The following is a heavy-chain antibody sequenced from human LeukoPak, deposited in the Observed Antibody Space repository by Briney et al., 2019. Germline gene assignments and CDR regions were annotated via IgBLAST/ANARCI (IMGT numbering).Heavy chain of an antibody. CDR3: ARGTPRGYDFWSGYLSYYYMDV. J-gene: IGHJ6*03. CDR2: ISDYNGNT. Sequence: ASVKVSRKASGYIFTSHGISWAREPPAQGLEWMGCISDYNGNTNYAQKIEGRVNVTKDTATSTVYMELRRLRSDDTAVYYCARGTPRGYDFWSGYLSYYYMDVWGKGKTVTVSS. CDR1: GYIFTSHG. D-gene: IGHD3-3*01. V-gene: IGHV1-18*01.